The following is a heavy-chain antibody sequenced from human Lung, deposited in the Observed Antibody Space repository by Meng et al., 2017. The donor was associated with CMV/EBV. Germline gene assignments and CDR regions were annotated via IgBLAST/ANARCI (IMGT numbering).Heavy chain of an antibody. Sequence: SXKISXAASGFTFSSYAMHWVRQAPGKGLEWVAVISYDGSNKYYEESVKGRFTISRDNSKNTLYLQMNSLRAEDTDVYYCARDQGYCSSTSCITYYGMEVWGQGIXVNGYS. CDR1: GFTFSSYA. CDR2: ISYDGSNK. J-gene: IGHJ6*01. CDR3: ARDQGYCSSTSCITYYGMEV. V-gene: IGHV3-30-3*01. D-gene: IGHD2-2*01.